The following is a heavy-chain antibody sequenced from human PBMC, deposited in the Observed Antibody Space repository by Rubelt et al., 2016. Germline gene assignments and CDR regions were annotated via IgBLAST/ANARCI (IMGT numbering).Heavy chain of an antibody. V-gene: IGHV4-59*12. Sequence: QVQLQESGPGLVKPSEALSLTCNVSGGSISSYYWSWVRQSPGKGLEWIGYVYYSGRTNYNPSLKLRATVSVGTSQTPFSLKLSSGPAADTAVYYCARRGCSSTCCYDYWGQGTLVTVSS. CDR1: GGSISSYY. J-gene: IGHJ4*02. D-gene: IGHD2-2*01. CDR3: ARRGCSSTCCYDY. CDR2: VYYSGRT.